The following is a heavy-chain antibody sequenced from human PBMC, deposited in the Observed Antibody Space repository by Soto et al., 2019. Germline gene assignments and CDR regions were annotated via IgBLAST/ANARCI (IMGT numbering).Heavy chain of an antibody. Sequence: GGSLRLSCAASGFTVSSNSMTWVRQAPGKGLEWVSVIYTGGTTYYPDSVQGRFTISTDNSKNTVYLQINNLRVEETAVYYCATFFLAGGDLEYWGQGTLVTVSS. CDR1: GFTVSSNS. CDR3: ATFFLAGGDLEY. CDR2: IYTGGTT. D-gene: IGHD3-3*01. J-gene: IGHJ4*02. V-gene: IGHV3-66*01.